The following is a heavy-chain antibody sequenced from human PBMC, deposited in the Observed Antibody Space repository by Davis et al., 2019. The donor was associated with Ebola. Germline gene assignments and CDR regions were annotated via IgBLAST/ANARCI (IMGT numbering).Heavy chain of an antibody. V-gene: IGHV3-11*04. CDR1: GFTFSDYY. Sequence: GESLKISCAASGFTFSDYYMSWIRQAPGKGLEWVSYISSSGSTIYYADSVKGRFTISRDNAKNSLYLQMNSLRAEDTAVYYCARERGVCYFDYWGQGTLVTVSS. J-gene: IGHJ4*02. D-gene: IGHD6-25*01. CDR3: ARERGVCYFDY. CDR2: ISSSGSTI.